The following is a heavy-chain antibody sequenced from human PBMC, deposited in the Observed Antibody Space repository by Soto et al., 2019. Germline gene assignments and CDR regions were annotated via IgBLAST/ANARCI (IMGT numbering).Heavy chain of an antibody. CDR3: AKVSSSWYAGFFDL. V-gene: IGHV3-23*01. D-gene: IGHD6-13*01. CDR1: GFTFSSHA. CDR2: LSDSGDSI. J-gene: IGHJ4*01. Sequence: EVQLLESGGGLVQPGRSLRLSCTASGFTFSSHAMTWVRQAPGKGLEWVSGLSDSGDSIYYADCVKGRFTVYRDNSMNTLYLQMITLRVEDTAVYYCAKVSSSWYAGFFDLWGHGTLVTVSS.